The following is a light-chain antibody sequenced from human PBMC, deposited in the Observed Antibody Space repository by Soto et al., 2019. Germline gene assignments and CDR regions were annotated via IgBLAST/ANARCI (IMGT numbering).Light chain of an antibody. CDR2: NNK. V-gene: IGLV1-44*01. J-gene: IGLJ2*01. CDR3: AAWDDSLNGPV. CDR1: TSNIGSYN. Sequence: QSVLTQPPSASGTPGQRVTISCSGSTSNIGSYNVNWYRQLPGTAPKLLLFNNKRRPSGVPGRVSGSKSGTSASLAISGLQSDDEADYYCAAWDDSLNGPVFGGGTQVTVL.